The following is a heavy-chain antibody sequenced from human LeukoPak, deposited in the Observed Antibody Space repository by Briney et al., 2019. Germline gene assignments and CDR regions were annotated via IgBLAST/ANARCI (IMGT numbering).Heavy chain of an antibody. Sequence: PEGSLRLSCAASGFTFDDYAMHWVRQAPGKGLEWVPGISWNSGSIGYADSVKGRFTNSRDNAKNSLYLQMNSLRAEDTALYYCAKDTGYSSGWPFDYWGQGTLVTVSS. CDR1: GFTFDDYA. V-gene: IGHV3-9*01. J-gene: IGHJ4*02. CDR3: AKDTGYSSGWPFDY. D-gene: IGHD6-19*01. CDR2: ISWNSGSI.